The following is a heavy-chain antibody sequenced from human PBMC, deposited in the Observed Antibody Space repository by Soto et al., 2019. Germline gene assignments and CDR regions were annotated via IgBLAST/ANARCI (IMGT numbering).Heavy chain of an antibody. CDR3: ARLRNGDYDGAFDI. J-gene: IGHJ3*02. CDR2: FYPGDSDS. CDR1: GYSFTNYW. Sequence: PGESLKISCRGSGYSFTNYWIGWVRQMPGKGLEWMGIFYPGDSDSAYGPSFQGQVTISADKSISTAYLQWTSLKASDTAIYYCARLRNGDYDGAFDIWGQGTLVIVSS. V-gene: IGHV5-51*01. D-gene: IGHD4-17*01.